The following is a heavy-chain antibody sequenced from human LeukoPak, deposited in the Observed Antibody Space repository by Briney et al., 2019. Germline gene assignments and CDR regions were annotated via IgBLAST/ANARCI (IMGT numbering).Heavy chain of an antibody. V-gene: IGHV4-39*01. Sequence: SETLSLTCTVSGGSISSSNYYWGWIRQPPGKGLEWIGSISYSGSTYYNPSLKSRVTISVDASKNQFSLNLSYVTAADTAVYYCARSLGIIRAFDIWGQGTMVTVSS. CDR3: ARSLGIIRAFDI. CDR1: GGSISSSNYY. J-gene: IGHJ3*02. D-gene: IGHD3-10*01. CDR2: ISYSGST.